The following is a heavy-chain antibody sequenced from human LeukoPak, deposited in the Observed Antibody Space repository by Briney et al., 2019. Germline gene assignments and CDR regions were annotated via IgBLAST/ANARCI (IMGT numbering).Heavy chain of an antibody. CDR2: ISGSGGGT. J-gene: IGHJ4*02. CDR3: AKDFEELLPAYYFDY. D-gene: IGHD1-26*01. CDR1: GFTFSSYA. V-gene: IGHV3-23*01. Sequence: GGSLRLSCAASGFTFSSYAMSWVRQAPGKGLEWVSAISGSGGGTYYADSVKGRFTISRDNSKNTLYLQMNSLRAEDTAVYYCAKDFEELLPAYYFDYWGQGTLVTVSS.